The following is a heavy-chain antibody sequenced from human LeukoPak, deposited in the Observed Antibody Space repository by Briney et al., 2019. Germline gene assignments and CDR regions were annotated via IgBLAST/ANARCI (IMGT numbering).Heavy chain of an antibody. CDR2: ISSSSSYI. J-gene: IGHJ6*02. CDR1: GFTLSSYS. V-gene: IGHV3-21*01. CDR3: ARLRGYGYHYSGMDV. Sequence: GGSLRLSCAASGFTLSSYSMNWVRQAPGKGLEWVSSISSSSSYIYYADSVKGRFTISRDNAKNSLYLQMNSLRAEDTAVYYCARLRGYGYHYSGMDVWGQGTTVTVSS. D-gene: IGHD3-16*01.